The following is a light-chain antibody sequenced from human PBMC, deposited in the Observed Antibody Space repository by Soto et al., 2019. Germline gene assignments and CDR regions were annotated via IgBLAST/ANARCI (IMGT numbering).Light chain of an antibody. J-gene: IGLJ2*01. V-gene: IGLV2-23*01. CDR1: SSDVGSYNL. CDR2: EGS. CDR3: CSYAGSSTPHVV. Sequence: QSVLTQPASVSGSPGQSITISCTGTSSDVGSYNLVSWYQQHPGKAPKLMIYEGSKRPSGVSNRFSGSKSGNTASLTISGLQAGDEADYYCCSYAGSSTPHVVFGGGTKLTVL.